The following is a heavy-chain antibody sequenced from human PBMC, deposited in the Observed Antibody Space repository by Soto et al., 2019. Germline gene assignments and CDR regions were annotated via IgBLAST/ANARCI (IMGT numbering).Heavy chain of an antibody. CDR1: GYTFTGYY. J-gene: IGHJ3*02. Sequence: VASVKVSCKASGYTFTGYYMHWVRQAPGQGLEWMGIINPSGGSTSYAQKFQGRVTMTRDTSTSTVYMELSSLRSEDTAVYYCACTFTGTTAFDIRGQGTMVTVSS. D-gene: IGHD1-7*01. CDR2: INPSGGST. V-gene: IGHV1-46*03. CDR3: ACTFTGTTAFDI.